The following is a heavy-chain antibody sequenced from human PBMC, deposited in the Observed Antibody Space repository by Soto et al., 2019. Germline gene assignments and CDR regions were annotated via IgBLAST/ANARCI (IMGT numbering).Heavy chain of an antibody. V-gene: IGHV1-46*01. CDR3: ARESRYCSGGSCYFLPGIDY. CDR1: GYTFTSQN. Sequence: GASVKVCCKASGYTFTSQNMHWVRQAPGQGLEWMGVMNPSVGNTSYAQKFQGRVTMTADESTSTAYMELSSLRSEDTAVYYCARESRYCSGGSCYFLPGIDYWGQGTLVTVS. D-gene: IGHD2-15*01. J-gene: IGHJ4*02. CDR2: MNPSVGNT.